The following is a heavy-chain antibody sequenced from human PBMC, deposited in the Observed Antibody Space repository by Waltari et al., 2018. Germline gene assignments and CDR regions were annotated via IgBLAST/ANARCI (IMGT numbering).Heavy chain of an antibody. CDR1: GGSFSGYY. CDR3: ARGGGYCTNGVCYSRSKNDY. CDR2: INYSGST. V-gene: IGHV4-34*01. Sequence: QVQLQQWGAGLLKPSETLSLTCAVYGGSFSGYYWSWIRQPPGKGLEWIGEINYSGSTNYNPSLKCRVTISVDTSKNQFSLKLSSVTAADTAVYYCARGGGYCTNGVCYSRSKNDYWGQGTLVTVSS. D-gene: IGHD2-8*01. J-gene: IGHJ4*02.